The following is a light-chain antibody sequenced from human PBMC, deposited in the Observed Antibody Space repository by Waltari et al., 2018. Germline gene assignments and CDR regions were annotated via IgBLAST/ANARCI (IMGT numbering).Light chain of an antibody. CDR3: QQYNDWPQT. Sequence: EIVMTQSPATLSVSPGERATLSCRASQSVSRDLAWYQHKPGQAPRLLIYGASPRIPSIPVRFSGSGSGTDFGLTISSLQSEDAAIYYCQQYNDWPQTFGGGTKVEIQ. CDR1: QSVSRD. J-gene: IGKJ4*01. CDR2: GAS. V-gene: IGKV3-15*01.